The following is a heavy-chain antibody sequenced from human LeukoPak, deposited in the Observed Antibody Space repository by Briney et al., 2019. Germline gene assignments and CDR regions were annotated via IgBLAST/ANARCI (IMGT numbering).Heavy chain of an antibody. CDR1: GYTFTSYY. J-gene: IGHJ4*02. V-gene: IGHV1-46*01. Sequence: ASVKVACKASGYTFTSYYMHWMRQAPGQGPEWMGIINPRGGSTDYSQKFQDRVTMSSDTSTSTVYMELSSLRSEDTAVYFCARVGVTAATADYWGQGTLVTVSS. CDR2: INPRGGST. CDR3: ARVGVTAATADY. D-gene: IGHD6-25*01.